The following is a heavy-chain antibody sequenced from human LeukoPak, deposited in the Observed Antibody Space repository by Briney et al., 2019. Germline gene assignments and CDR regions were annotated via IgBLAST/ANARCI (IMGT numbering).Heavy chain of an antibody. CDR3: AREPLERGDY. Sequence: SETLSLTCTVSGSSISSYYWSWIRQPPGKGLEWIGYIYYSGSTNYNPSLKSRVTISVDTSKNQFSLKLSSVTAADTAVYYCAREPLERGDYWGQGTLVTVSS. V-gene: IGHV4-59*01. J-gene: IGHJ4*02. D-gene: IGHD1-1*01. CDR2: IYYSGST. CDR1: GSSISSYY.